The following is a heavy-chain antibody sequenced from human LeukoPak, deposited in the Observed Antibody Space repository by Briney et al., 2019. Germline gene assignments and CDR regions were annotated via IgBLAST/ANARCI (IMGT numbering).Heavy chain of an antibody. CDR3: ARITARTLKGYYYMDV. V-gene: IGHV1-69*13. CDR2: IIPIFGTA. J-gene: IGHJ6*03. Sequence: SVKVSCKASGGTFSSYAISWVRQAPGQGLEWMGGIIPIFGTANYAQKFQGRVTITADESTSTAYMELSSLRSEDTAVYYCARITARTLKGYYYMDVWGKGTTVTVSS. D-gene: IGHD6-6*01. CDR1: GGTFSSYA.